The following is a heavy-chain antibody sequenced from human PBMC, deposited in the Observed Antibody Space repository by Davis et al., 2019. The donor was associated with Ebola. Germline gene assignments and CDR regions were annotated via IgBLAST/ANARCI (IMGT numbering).Heavy chain of an antibody. CDR3: ARAKVTTVTTANYYYYYTMDV. D-gene: IGHD4-17*01. Sequence: PGGSLRLSCAASGFTFSSYDMHWVRQATGKGLEWVSAIGTAGDTYYPGSVKGRFTISRENAKNSLYLQMNSLGAGDTALYYCARAKVTTVTTANYYYYYTMDVWGQGTTVTVSS. CDR2: IGTAGDT. V-gene: IGHV3-13*01. J-gene: IGHJ6*02. CDR1: GFTFSSYD.